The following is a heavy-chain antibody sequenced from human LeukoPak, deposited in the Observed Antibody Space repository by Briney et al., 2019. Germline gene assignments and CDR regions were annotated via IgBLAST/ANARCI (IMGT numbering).Heavy chain of an antibody. CDR1: TFSFRTYS. V-gene: IGHV3-23*01. J-gene: IGHJ5*02. D-gene: IGHD3-3*01. CDR2: INGGGDST. Sequence: QPGGSLRLSCAASTFSFRTYSMSWVRQAPGKGLQWVSAINGGGDSTYYADSVKGRFTISRDRSKSTLYLQMNSLRAEDTAVYFCAKDVLFDDFWSGYPAWGQGTRVTVSP. CDR3: AKDVLFDDFWSGYPA.